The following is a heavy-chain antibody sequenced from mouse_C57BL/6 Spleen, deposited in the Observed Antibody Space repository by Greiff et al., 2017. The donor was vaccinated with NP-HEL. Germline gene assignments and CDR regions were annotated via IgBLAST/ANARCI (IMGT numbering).Heavy chain of an antibody. CDR1: GYAFSSSW. Sequence: QVQLKQSGPELVKPGASVKISCKASGYAFSSSWMNWVKQRPGKGLEWIGRIYPGDGDTNYNGKFKGKATLTADKSSSTAYMQLSSLTSEDSAVYFWARWGTYAMDYWGQGTSVTVSS. CDR3: ARWGTYAMDY. J-gene: IGHJ4*01. CDR2: IYPGDGDT. V-gene: IGHV1-82*01.